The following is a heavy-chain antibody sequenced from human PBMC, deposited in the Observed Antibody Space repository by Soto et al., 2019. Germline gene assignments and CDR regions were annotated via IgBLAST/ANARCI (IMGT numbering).Heavy chain of an antibody. CDR1: GYTFTSYG. J-gene: IGHJ4*02. CDR2: ISAYNGNT. V-gene: IGHV1-18*01. Sequence: ASVKVSCKASGYTFTSYGISWVRQAPGQGLEWMGWISAYNGNTNYAQKLQGRVTMTTDTSTSTAYMELRSLRSDDTAVYYCARDVWRGIAAAGTSGYFDYWGQGTLVTVSS. D-gene: IGHD6-13*01. CDR3: ARDVWRGIAAAGTSGYFDY.